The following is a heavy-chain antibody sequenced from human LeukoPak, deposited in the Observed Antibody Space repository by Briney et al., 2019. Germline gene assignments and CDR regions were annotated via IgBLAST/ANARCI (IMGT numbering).Heavy chain of an antibody. CDR1: GFTFSRYA. CDR3: ASVPRYGESFFDC. CDR2: ISASGEST. Sequence: GGSLRLSCAASGFTFSRYAMSWVRQAPGKGLEWVPGISASGESTYYADHVKGRLTISRDNTKNTLDLLMNSLRAEDTAVYFCASVPRYGESFFDCWGQGTLVTVSS. J-gene: IGHJ4*02. V-gene: IGHV3-23*01. D-gene: IGHD4-17*01.